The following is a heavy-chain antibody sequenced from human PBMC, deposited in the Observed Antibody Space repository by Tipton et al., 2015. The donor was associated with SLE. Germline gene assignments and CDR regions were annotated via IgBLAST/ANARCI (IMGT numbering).Heavy chain of an antibody. J-gene: IGHJ2*01. CDR1: GGSISSYY. CDR3: ATGGSYWYFAL. V-gene: IGHV4-59*01. Sequence: LSLTCTVSGGSISSYYWSWIRQPPGKGLEWIGYIYYSGSTNYNPSLKSRVTISVDTSKNQFSLKLSSVTAADTAVYYCATGGSYWYFALWGRGTLVTVSS. CDR2: IYYSGST. D-gene: IGHD3-10*01.